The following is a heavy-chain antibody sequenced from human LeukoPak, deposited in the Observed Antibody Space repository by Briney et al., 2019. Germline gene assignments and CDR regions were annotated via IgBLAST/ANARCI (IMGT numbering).Heavy chain of an antibody. CDR3: ARGSWSGYKTMNWFDP. J-gene: IGHJ5*02. CDR1: GFSLSTSGMC. CDR2: IDWDDDK. D-gene: IGHD5-12*01. V-gene: IGHV2-70*01. Sequence: SGPALVKPTQTLTLTCTFSGFSLSTSGMCVSWIRQPPGKSLEWLALIDWDDDKYYSTSLKTRLTISKDTSKNQVVLTMTNMDPVDTATYYCARGSWSGYKTMNWFDPWGQGTLVTVSS.